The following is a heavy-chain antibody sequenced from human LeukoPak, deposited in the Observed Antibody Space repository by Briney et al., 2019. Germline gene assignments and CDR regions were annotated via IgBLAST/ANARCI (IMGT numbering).Heavy chain of an antibody. J-gene: IGHJ6*03. CDR1: GGSIRSNYY. Sequence: SETLSLTCTVSGGSIRSNYYWGWIRQPPGKGLEWIGSIYYSGNSYYNPSLKSRVTISVDTSKSQFSLKLSSVTAADTAVYYCARGALRTVVVGTRYYYYMDVWGKGTTVTVSS. D-gene: IGHD3-22*01. CDR2: IYYSGNS. V-gene: IGHV4-39*07. CDR3: ARGALRTVVVGTRYYYYMDV.